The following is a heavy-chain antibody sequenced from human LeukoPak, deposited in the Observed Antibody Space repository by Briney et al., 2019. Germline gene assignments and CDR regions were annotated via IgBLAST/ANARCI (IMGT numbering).Heavy chain of an antibody. CDR1: GGTFSSYA. J-gene: IGHJ4*02. Sequence: ASVKVSCKASGGTFSSYAISWVRQATGQGLEWMGWMNPNSGNTGYAQKFQGRVTMTRNTSISTAYMELSSLRSEDTAVYYCARGLGDYGDYGALDYWGQGTLVTVSS. D-gene: IGHD4-17*01. CDR3: ARGLGDYGDYGALDY. V-gene: IGHV1-8*02. CDR2: MNPNSGNT.